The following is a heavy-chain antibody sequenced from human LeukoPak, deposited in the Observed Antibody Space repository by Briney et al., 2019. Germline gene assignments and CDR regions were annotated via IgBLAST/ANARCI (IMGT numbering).Heavy chain of an antibody. Sequence: GGSLGFSCAASGFTFSSYAMSWVRQAPGKGLVWVSAISGSGGSTYYADSVKGRFTISRDNSKNTLYLQMNSLRAEDTAVYYCAKDVDVRITIFGVASDYWGQGTLVTVSS. V-gene: IGHV3-23*01. CDR3: AKDVDVRITIFGVASDY. CDR2: ISGSGGST. J-gene: IGHJ4*02. D-gene: IGHD3-3*01. CDR1: GFTFSSYA.